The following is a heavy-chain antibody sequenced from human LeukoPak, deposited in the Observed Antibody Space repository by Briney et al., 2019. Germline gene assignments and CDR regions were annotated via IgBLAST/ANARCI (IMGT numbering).Heavy chain of an antibody. J-gene: IGHJ6*03. CDR1: GGSFSGYY. CDR2: INHSGST. D-gene: IGHD3-10*01. Sequence: SETLSLTCAVYGGSFSGYYWSWIRQPPGKGLEWIGEINHSGSTNYNPSPKSRVTISVDPSKNQFSLKLSSVTAADTAVYYCARSSLLWFGELPSLLYYYYMDVWGKGTTVTVSS. V-gene: IGHV4-34*01. CDR3: ARSSLLWFGELPSLLYYYYMDV.